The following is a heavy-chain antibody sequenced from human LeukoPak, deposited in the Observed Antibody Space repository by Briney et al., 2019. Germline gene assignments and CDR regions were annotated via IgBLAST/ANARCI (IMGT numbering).Heavy chain of an antibody. V-gene: IGHV4-30-4*02. CDR2: IHHRRGT. J-gene: IGHJ5*02. Sequence: PSETLSLTCTVSGDSISTGDYYWSWIRQSPGKGLEWVGHIHHRRGTFYNPSLQSRLLISVDTSKNQFSLRLNSVTAADTAVYYCARSRAFNSGAFDPWGQGSLVTVSS. CDR3: ARSRAFNSGAFDP. D-gene: IGHD1-26*01. CDR1: GDSISTGDYY.